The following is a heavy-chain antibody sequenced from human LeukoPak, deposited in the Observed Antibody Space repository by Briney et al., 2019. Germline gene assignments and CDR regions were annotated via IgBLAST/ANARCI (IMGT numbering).Heavy chain of an antibody. CDR3: AKGRYTGSSSFDY. J-gene: IGHJ4*02. V-gene: IGHV3-30*18. CDR2: ISYDGSNK. Sequence: GGSLRLSCAASGFTFSSYGMHWVRQAPGKGLEWVALISYDGSNKYYSDSVKGRFTISRDNSKNTLYLQMNSLRPEDTAVYYCAKGRYTGSSSFDYWGQGTLVTVSS. D-gene: IGHD3-10*01. CDR1: GFTFSSYG.